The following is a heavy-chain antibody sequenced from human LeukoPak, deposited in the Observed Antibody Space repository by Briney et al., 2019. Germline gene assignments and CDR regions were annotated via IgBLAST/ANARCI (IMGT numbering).Heavy chain of an antibody. CDR2: IKEDGSEK. J-gene: IGHJ4*02. D-gene: IGHD2-8*01. Sequence: GGSLRLSCAASGFTFRGYWMSWVRQTPGKGPEWVASIKEDGSEKNYVDSVKGRFTISRDNVKNSLSLQMNSLRADDTAVYYCAREYVWGQGILVTVSS. V-gene: IGHV3-7*01. CDR1: GFTFRGYW. CDR3: AREYV.